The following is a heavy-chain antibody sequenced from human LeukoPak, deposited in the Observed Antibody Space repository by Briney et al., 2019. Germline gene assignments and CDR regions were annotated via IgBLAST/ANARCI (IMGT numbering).Heavy chain of an antibody. Sequence: ETLSLTCTVSDGSISSYYWSWIRQHAGKGLEWIGRIYTRGSTNYNPSLKSRVTMSADMSKNQFSLKLSSVTAADAAVYYCAGEGHYYDSTGYYYGGEDYWGQGTLVTVSS. J-gene: IGHJ4*02. CDR2: IYTRGST. D-gene: IGHD3-22*01. CDR3: AGEGHYYDSTGYYYGGEDY. CDR1: DGSISSYY. V-gene: IGHV4-4*07.